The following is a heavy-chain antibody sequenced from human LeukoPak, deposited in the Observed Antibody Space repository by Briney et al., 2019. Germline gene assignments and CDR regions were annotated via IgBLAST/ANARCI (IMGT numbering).Heavy chain of an antibody. D-gene: IGHD5-24*01. V-gene: IGHV3-30*04. J-gene: IGHJ5*02. Sequence: LAGGSLRLSCAASGFTFSSYVMHWVRQAPGKGLEWVAVISYDGIIKYYADSVKGRFTISRDNSKNTLYLQMNSLRAEDTAVYYCAKTKMAGVGTTRWFDPWGQGTLVTVSS. CDR1: GFTFSSYV. CDR3: AKTKMAGVGTTRWFDP. CDR2: ISYDGIIK.